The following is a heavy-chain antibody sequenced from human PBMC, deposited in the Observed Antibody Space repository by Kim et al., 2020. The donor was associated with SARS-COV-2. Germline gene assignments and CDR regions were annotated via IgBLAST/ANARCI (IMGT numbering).Heavy chain of an antibody. Sequence: SQTLSLTCAISGDSVSSNSSAWNWLTQSPSRGLKWLGRNYYRSKWYNEYAVSVNSRVNISPDTSQNQLSLQLSSVTPEDTAVNYCARNRRSVDAFDIWGLGTMVTVSS. CDR3: ARNRRSVDAFDI. D-gene: IGHD3-16*02. V-gene: IGHV6-1*01. CDR1: GDSVSSNSSA. CDR2: NYYRSKWYN. J-gene: IGHJ3*02.